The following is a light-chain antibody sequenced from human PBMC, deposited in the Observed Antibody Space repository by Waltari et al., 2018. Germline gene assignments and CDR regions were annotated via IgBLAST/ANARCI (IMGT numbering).Light chain of an antibody. CDR3: QQYNSYSLLT. V-gene: IGKV1-5*03. CDR1: QSISNW. Sequence: DIQMTQSPSTLSASVGDRVIITCRASQSISNWLAWYKQKPRKAPKLLIYKDSTLESGVPSRFSGSGSGTDFTLTISSLQPDDVATYYCQQYNSYSLLTFGGGTKVEIK. CDR2: KDS. J-gene: IGKJ4*01.